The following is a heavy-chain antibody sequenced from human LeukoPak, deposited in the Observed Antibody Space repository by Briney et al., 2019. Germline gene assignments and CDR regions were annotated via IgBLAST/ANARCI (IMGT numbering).Heavy chain of an antibody. J-gene: IGHJ5*02. Sequence: SETLSLTCAVYGGSFSGYYWSWIRQPPGKGLEWIGEINHSGITNYNPSLKSRVTISVDTSKNQFSLKLSSVTAADTAVYYCVSSEGQAGLGFDPWGQGTLVTVSS. CDR3: VSSEGQAGLGFDP. V-gene: IGHV4-34*01. CDR2: INHSGIT. CDR1: GGSFSGYY.